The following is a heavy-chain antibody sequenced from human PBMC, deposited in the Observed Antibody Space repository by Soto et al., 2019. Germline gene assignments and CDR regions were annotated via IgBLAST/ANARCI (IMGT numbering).Heavy chain of an antibody. CDR3: AKDLEYSSSNHYYYYGMDV. CDR2: ISYDGSNK. V-gene: IGHV3-30*18. CDR1: GFTFSSYG. D-gene: IGHD6-6*01. J-gene: IGHJ6*02. Sequence: LRLSCAASGFTFSSYGMHWVRQAPGKGLEWVAVISYDGSNKYYADSVKGRFTISRDNSKNTLYLQMNSLRAEDTAVYYCAKDLEYSSSNHYYYYGMDVWGQGTTVTVSS.